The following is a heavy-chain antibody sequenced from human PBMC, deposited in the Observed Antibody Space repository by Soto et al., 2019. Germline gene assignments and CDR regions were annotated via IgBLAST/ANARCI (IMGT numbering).Heavy chain of an antibody. CDR2: IWYDGSNK. J-gene: IGHJ5*02. CDR3: ARDYYGDSVCWFDP. CDR1: GFTFSSYG. Sequence: QVQLVESGGGVVQPGRSLRLSCAASGFTFSSYGMHWVRQAPGTGLEWVAVIWYDGSNKYYADSVKGRFTISRDNSKNTLYLQMNSLRAEDTAVYYCARDYYGDSVCWFDPWGQGTLVTVSS. D-gene: IGHD4-17*01. V-gene: IGHV3-33*01.